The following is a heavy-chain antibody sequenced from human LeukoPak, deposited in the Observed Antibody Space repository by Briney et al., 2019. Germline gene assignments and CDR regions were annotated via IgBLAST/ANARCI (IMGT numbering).Heavy chain of an antibody. CDR1: GGSISSGSYY. CDR2: IYTSGST. V-gene: IGHV4-61*02. J-gene: IGHJ3*02. Sequence: PSETLSLTCTVSGGSISSGSYYWSWIRQSAGKGLEWIGRIYTSGSTNYNPSLKSRVTMSVDTSKNQFSLKVSSVTAADTAVYYCARDDFWSGYRAFDIWGQGTRVTVSS. D-gene: IGHD3-3*01. CDR3: ARDDFWSGYRAFDI.